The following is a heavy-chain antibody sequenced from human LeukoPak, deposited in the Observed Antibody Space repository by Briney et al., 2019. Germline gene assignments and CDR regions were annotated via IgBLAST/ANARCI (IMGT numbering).Heavy chain of an antibody. CDR1: GYSFTSFW. CDR3: ARGGTATRIFDY. J-gene: IGHJ4*02. V-gene: IGHV5-10-1*01. D-gene: IGHD1-1*01. Sequence: PGESLKISCEGSGYSFTSFWITWVRQLPGKGPEWMGRIDPSDSYTNYSPSFQGHVTISADKSINTAYLQWSSLKASDTAMYYCARGGTATRIFDYWGQGILVTVSS. CDR2: IDPSDSYT.